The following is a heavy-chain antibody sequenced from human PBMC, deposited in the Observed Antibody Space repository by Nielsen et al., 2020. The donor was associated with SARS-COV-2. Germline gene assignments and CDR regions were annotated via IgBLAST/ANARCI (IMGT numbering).Heavy chain of an antibody. CDR1: GYTLTELS. CDR2: FDPEDGET. D-gene: IGHD6-19*01. J-gene: IGHJ3*02. Sequence: ASVQVSCKVSGYTLTELSMNWVRQAPGKGLEWMGGFDPEDGETIYAQKFQGRVTMTEDTSTDTAYMELSSLRSEDTAVYYCATVPPYSSGWYAAFDIWGQGTMVTVSS. CDR3: ATVPPYSSGWYAAFDI. V-gene: IGHV1-24*01.